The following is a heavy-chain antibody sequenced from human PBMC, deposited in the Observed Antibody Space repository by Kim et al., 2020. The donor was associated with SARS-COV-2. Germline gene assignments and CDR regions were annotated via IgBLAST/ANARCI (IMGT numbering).Heavy chain of an antibody. D-gene: IGHD3-22*01. CDR1: GFTFSSYS. J-gene: IGHJ6*02. CDR2: ISSSSSTI. Sequence: GGSLRLSCAASGFTFSSYSMNWVRQAPGKGLEWVSYISSSSSTIYYADSVKGRFTISRDNAKNSLYLQMNSLRDEDTAVYYCAREGVYYYDSSGYYLDYYGMDVWGQGTTVTVSS. V-gene: IGHV3-48*02. CDR3: AREGVYYYDSSGYYLDYYGMDV.